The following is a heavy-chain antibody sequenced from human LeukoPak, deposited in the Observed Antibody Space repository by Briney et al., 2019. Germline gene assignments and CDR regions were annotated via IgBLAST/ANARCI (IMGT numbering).Heavy chain of an antibody. CDR2: ISGDGVST. V-gene: IGHV3-43*02. J-gene: IGHJ4*02. CDR3: TRESGKFDY. Sequence: GGSLRLSCVASGLPIADFAMHWVRQAPGKGLEWVSLISGDGVSTFYADSVKGRFSISRDNSKNSLSLEMNSLRTEDTAMYYCTRESGKFDYWGQGTLVAVSS. CDR1: GLPIADFA.